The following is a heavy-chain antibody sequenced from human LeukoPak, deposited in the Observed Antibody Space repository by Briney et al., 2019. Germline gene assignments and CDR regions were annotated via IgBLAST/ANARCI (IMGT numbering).Heavy chain of an antibody. Sequence: GGSLRLSCAASGFTFSSYWMHWVRQAPGKGLVWVSRINSDGSSTSYADSVKGRFTISRDNAQGSLYLQMSNLRAEDTAVYYCARDTSHDYGDYWGQGTLVTVSS. V-gene: IGHV3-74*01. CDR2: INSDGSST. J-gene: IGHJ4*02. CDR3: ARDTSHDYGDY. CDR1: GFTFSSYW.